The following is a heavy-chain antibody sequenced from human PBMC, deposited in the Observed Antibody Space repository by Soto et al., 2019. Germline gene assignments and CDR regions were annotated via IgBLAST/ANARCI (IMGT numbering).Heavy chain of an antibody. D-gene: IGHD4-4*01. J-gene: IGHJ4*02. CDR1: GFSLSTSGVG. CDR2: IYWNDDK. Sequence: QITLKESGPTLVKPTQTLTLTCTFSGFSLSTSGVGVDWIRQPPGKALEWLSLIYWNDDKPYIPSLKSRLNSAKDTSKNQGVRNMTNMDPVDTAAYFSARRPRYRNYVDYWGQGTLVTVSS. CDR3: ARRPRYRNYVDY. V-gene: IGHV2-5*01.